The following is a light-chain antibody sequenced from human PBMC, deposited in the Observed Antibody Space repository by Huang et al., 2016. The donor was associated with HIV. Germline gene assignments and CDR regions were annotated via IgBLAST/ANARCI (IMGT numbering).Light chain of an antibody. CDR1: QSVSSN. Sequence: EIVMTQSPATLSVSPGERAHLSCRASQSVSSNLAWYQPKPGQAPRLLIYGASTRANGSPARFSVSGSGTEFTLTISSLQSEDSAVYYCQQYNNWPPRTFGQGTKVKIK. CDR3: QQYNNWPPRT. J-gene: IGKJ1*01. CDR2: GAS. V-gene: IGKV3-15*01.